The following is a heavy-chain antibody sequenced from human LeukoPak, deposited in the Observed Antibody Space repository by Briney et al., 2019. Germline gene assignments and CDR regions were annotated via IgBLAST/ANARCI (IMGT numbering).Heavy chain of an antibody. Sequence: GGSLRLSCAASGFTVSSNYMSWVRQAPGKGLEWVSVIYSGGSTYYADSVKGRFTISRDNSKNTLYLQMNSLRAEDTAVYYCARDGRGSWNLEHYWGQGTLVTVSS. CDR3: ARDGRGSWNLEHY. V-gene: IGHV3-66*01. CDR1: GFTVSSNY. J-gene: IGHJ4*02. D-gene: IGHD1-26*01. CDR2: IYSGGST.